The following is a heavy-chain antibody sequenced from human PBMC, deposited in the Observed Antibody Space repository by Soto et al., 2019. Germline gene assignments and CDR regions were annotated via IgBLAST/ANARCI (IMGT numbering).Heavy chain of an antibody. CDR3: ARGRVPSGWLGGYYYYGMDV. D-gene: IGHD2-15*01. Sequence: SETLSLTCAVYGGSFSGYYWSWIRQPPGKGLEWIGEINHSGSTNYNPSLKSRVTISVDTSKNQFSLKLSSVTAADTAVYYCARGRVPSGWLGGYYYYGMDVWGQGTTVTVSS. V-gene: IGHV4-34*01. J-gene: IGHJ6*02. CDR2: INHSGST. CDR1: GGSFSGYY.